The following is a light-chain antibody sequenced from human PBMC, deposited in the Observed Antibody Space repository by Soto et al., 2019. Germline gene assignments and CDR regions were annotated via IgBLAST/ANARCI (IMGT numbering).Light chain of an antibody. J-gene: IGLJ2*01. CDR2: SNN. CDR1: SSNIGSNT. Sequence: QAVVTQPPSASGTPGQRVTISCSGSSSNIGSNTVNWYQQLSGTAPKLLIYSNNQRPSGVPDRFSGSKSGTSASLAISGLQSEDEADYYCAAWDDSLNGVVFGGGTKLTVL. CDR3: AAWDDSLNGVV. V-gene: IGLV1-44*01.